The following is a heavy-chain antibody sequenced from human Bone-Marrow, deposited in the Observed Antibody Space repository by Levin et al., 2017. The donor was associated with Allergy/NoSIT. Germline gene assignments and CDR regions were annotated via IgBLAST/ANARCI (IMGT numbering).Heavy chain of an antibody. D-gene: IGHD5/OR15-5a*01. CDR2: INSDGSIT. J-gene: IGHJ4*02. CDR1: GFTFSSYW. Sequence: GGSLGLSCAASGFTFSSYWMHWVRQAPGTGLVWVSRINSDGSITNYADSVKGRFTISRDNARNTLFLQMTSLRADDTGVYYCAREIVFSGIGAYYWGQGALVTVSS. CDR3: AREIVFSGIGAYY. V-gene: IGHV3-74*01.